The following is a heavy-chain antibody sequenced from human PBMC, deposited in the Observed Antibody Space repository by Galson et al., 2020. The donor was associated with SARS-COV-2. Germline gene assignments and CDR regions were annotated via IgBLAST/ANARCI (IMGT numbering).Heavy chain of an antibody. CDR3: TRDMVWAGNYYYMDV. CDR2: IYTSGST. CDR1: GGSVSSGSYS. J-gene: IGHJ6*03. V-gene: IGHV4-61*02. Sequence: SETLSLPCTVSGGSVSSGSYSWSRIRQPAGKGLEWLGRIYTSGSTNYNPSLKSRVTISVDTSKNQFSLKLSSVTAADTAVYFCTRDMVWAGNYYYMDVWGKGTTVTISS. D-gene: IGHD2-8*01.